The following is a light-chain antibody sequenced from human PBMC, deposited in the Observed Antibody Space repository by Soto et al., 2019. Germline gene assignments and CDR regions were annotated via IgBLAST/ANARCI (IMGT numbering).Light chain of an antibody. J-gene: IGKJ5*01. CDR2: FVS. V-gene: IGKV1-12*01. Sequence: DIQMTQSPSSVSASVGDRVTITCRASQTVHDWLAWYQQKPGKAPKLLIYFVSKLESGVPSRFSGSGSGTEFTLTINNLQPEDFATYYCQQVVNFPITFGQGTRLDIE. CDR1: QTVHDW. CDR3: QQVVNFPIT.